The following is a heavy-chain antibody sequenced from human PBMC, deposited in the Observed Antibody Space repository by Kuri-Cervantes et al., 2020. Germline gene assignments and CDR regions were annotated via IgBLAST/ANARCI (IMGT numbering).Heavy chain of an antibody. CDR3: ASSVISITVAGTSDY. Sequence: ASVKVSCKASGYTFTSYDINWVRQAPGQGLEWMGWINPNSGGTNYAQKFQGRVTMTRDTSISTAYMELSRLRSDDTAVYYCASSVISITVAGTSDYWGQGTLVTVSS. CDR1: GYTFTSYD. CDR2: INPNSGGT. D-gene: IGHD6-19*01. V-gene: IGHV1-2*02. J-gene: IGHJ4*02.